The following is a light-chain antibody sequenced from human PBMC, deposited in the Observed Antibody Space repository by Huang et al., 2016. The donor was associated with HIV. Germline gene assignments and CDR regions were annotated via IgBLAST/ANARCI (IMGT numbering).Light chain of an antibody. CDR2: DTS. V-gene: IGKV3-11*01. CDR1: QSVSSY. J-gene: IGKJ1*01. CDR3: QQRGSRPPT. Sequence: EIVLTQSPATLSLSPGERATPSCRASQSVSSYLAWFQQKPGQAPRLLIYDTSNRATGIPARFSGSGSGTDFTLTISSLEPEDFAVYYCQQRGSRPPTFGQGTKVEIK.